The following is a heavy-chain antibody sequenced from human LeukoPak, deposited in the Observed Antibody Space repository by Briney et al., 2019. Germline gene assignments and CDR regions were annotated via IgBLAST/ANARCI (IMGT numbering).Heavy chain of an antibody. V-gene: IGHV3-21*01. CDR2: ISSSSSYI. Sequence: GGSLRLSCAASGFTFSSYSMNWVRQAPGKGLEWVSSISSSSSYIYYADSVKGRFTISRDNAKNSLYLQMNGLRAEDTAVYYCARGGTGTNNWFDPWGQGTLVTVSS. CDR3: ARGGTGTNNWFDP. J-gene: IGHJ5*02. D-gene: IGHD1-7*01. CDR1: GFTFSSYS.